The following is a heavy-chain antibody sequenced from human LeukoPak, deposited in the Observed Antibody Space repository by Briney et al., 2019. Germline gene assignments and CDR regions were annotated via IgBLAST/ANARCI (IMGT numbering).Heavy chain of an antibody. V-gene: IGHV3-7*01. CDR2: IKQDGSEK. CDR3: AGYMVRGVSNWFDP. Sequence: GGSLRLSCAASGFTFSSDWMIWVRQAPGKGLEWVANIKQDGSEKYYVDSVKGRFTISRDNAKNSLYLQMNSLRAEDTAVYYCAGYMVRGVSNWFDPWGQGTLVTVSS. D-gene: IGHD3-10*01. CDR1: GFTFSSDW. J-gene: IGHJ5*02.